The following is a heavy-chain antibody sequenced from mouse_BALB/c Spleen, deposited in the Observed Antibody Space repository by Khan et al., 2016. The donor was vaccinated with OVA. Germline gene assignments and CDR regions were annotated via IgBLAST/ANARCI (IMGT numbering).Heavy chain of an antibody. Sequence: EVQLQESGAELGRPGSSVKLSCKTSGFTFTSYGIKWVKQRPGQGMEWIGYIYPGNGYTAYNEKFQGKATLPSDTSSSTAYMQIRSLTSEDSAIYCGAAAYYNNYLDYWGQGTTLTVSS. V-gene: IGHV1S134*01. D-gene: IGHD2-12*01. CDR1: GFTFTSYG. CDR2: IYPGNGYT. J-gene: IGHJ2*01. CDR3: AAAYYNNYLDY.